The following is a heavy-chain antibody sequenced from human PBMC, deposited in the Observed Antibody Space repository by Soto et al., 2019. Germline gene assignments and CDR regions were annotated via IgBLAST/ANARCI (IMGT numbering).Heavy chain of an antibody. CDR1: GYTFTTYG. V-gene: IGHV1-18*01. Sequence: QVQLVQSGAEVTKPGASVKVSCKASGYTFTTYGISWVRQAPGQGLEWMGWITAYNGNTHYAQKFQGRVTMTTDTNTSTVDMELRSLRSDDTAVYYCARRDVEGTYYLDSWGQGTLVTVPS. CDR3: ARRDVEGTYYLDS. CDR2: ITAYNGNT. J-gene: IGHJ4*02. D-gene: IGHD3-10*02.